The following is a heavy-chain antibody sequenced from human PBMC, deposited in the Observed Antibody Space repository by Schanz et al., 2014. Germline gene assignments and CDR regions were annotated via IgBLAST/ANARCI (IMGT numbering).Heavy chain of an antibody. Sequence: QVQLVQSGGGVVQPGGSLRLSCAASGFTFTSYSMHWVRQAPGRGLEWVAFIRYDGSSKYYADSVTGRFTISRDDSKNTLYLQMNSLRPEDTAVYYCAKEDRNHNSDYVYWGQGTLVTVSS. CDR1: GFTFTSYS. CDR2: IRYDGSSK. D-gene: IGHD3-22*01. V-gene: IGHV3-30*02. J-gene: IGHJ4*02. CDR3: AKEDRNHNSDYVY.